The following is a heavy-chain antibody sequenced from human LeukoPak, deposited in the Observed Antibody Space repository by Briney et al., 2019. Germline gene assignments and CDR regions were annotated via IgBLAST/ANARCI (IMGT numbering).Heavy chain of an antibody. CDR3: ARDRGRSISCPNY. D-gene: IGHD2-2*01. V-gene: IGHV3-33*01. J-gene: IGHJ4*02. CDR1: GFTFSSYG. Sequence: PGRSLRLSCAACGFTFSSYGMHWVRQAPGKGLEWVAVIWCDGLNILYVDSVKGRFTISRDNSKNTLYLQMNSLRDEDTAVYYCARDRGRSISCPNYWGRGTLVTVSP. CDR2: IWCDGLNI.